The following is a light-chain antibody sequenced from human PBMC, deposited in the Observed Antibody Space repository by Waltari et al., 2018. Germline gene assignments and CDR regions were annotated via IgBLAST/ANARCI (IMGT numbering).Light chain of an antibody. CDR3: SSYTTSNIII. V-gene: IGLV2-14*03. J-gene: IGLJ2*01. CDR1: SSDIGCYNY. Sequence: QSALTQPASVSGSPGEALTIYCPGTSSDIGCYNYVSLYQQHPGKAPELMIYDVNYRPSGFSNRFSGSKSGNTASLTISGLQAEDEADYYCSSYTTSNIIIFGGGTKLSVL. CDR2: DVN.